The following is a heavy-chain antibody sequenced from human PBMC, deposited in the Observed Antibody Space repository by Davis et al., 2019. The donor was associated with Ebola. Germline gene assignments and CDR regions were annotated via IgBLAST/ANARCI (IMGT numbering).Heavy chain of an antibody. V-gene: IGHV4-34*06. CDR2: INHSGST. J-gene: IGHJ1*01. Sequence: SETLSLTCAVYGGSFSGYYWSWIRQPPGKGLEWIGEINHSGSTNYNPSLKSRVTISIDSSKNQFFLWLASVTAADTAVYYCVRHAMRMTNSDGWRIQNWGQGTLVTVAA. CDR1: GGSFSGYY. CDR3: VRHAMRMTNSDGWRIQN. D-gene: IGHD5-24*01.